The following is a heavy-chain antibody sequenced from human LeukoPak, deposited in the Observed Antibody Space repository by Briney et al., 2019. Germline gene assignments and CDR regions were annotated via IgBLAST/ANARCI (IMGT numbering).Heavy chain of an antibody. V-gene: IGHV3-23*01. CDR1: GFTFSSYA. CDR3: VIYQGTAMAPFDY. Sequence: GGSLRLSCAASGFTFSSYAMSWVRQAPGKGLEWVSAISGSGGSTYYADSVKGRFTISRDNSKNTLYLQMNSLRAEDTAVYYCVIYQGTAMAPFDYWGQGTLVTVSS. CDR2: ISGSGGST. J-gene: IGHJ4*02. D-gene: IGHD5-18*01.